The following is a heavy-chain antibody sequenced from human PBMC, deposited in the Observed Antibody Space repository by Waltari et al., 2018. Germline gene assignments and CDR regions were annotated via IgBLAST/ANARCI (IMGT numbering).Heavy chain of an antibody. CDR3: VGHRFGSGSYFDY. V-gene: IGHV3-53*01. J-gene: IGHJ4*02. D-gene: IGHD3-10*01. CDR1: GFLVSGHY. Sequence: EVQVVESGGGLIQPGGSLRLSCAVAGFLVSGHYMSWVRQAPGKGLEWVSVIYSGGSSYYVDSVKGRFTISRDNSKNTIYLEMNSLRGEDTAVYFCVGHRFGSGSYFDYWGQGTPVTVSS. CDR2: IYSGGSS.